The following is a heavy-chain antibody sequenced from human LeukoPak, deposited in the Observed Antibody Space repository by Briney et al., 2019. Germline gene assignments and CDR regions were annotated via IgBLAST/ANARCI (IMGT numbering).Heavy chain of an antibody. V-gene: IGHV4-59*08. CDR1: GGSISSYS. D-gene: IGHD6-13*01. Sequence: SETLSLTCTVSGGSISSYSWSWIRQPPGKGLEWIGHVFYSGSTNYNPSLKSRVTISVDTSKNQFSLKLRSVTAADTAVYYCARLNIIGSSPDHHYDYWGQGTLVTVSS. CDR2: VFYSGST. J-gene: IGHJ4*02. CDR3: ARLNIIGSSPDHHYDY.